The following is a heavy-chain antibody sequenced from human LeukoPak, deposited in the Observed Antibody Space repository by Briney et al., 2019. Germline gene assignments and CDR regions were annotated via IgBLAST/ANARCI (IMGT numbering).Heavy chain of an antibody. CDR3: ARDKNGDHYYFDY. V-gene: IGHV1-2*02. CDR2: INPDSGGT. Sequence: ASLKVSCKASGYTFTGYYIHWVRQAPGQGLEWMGWINPDSGGTNHAQKFQGRVTMTRDTSISTVYMELSRLRSDDTAVYYCARDKNGDHYYFDYWGQGSLVTVSS. CDR1: GYTFTGYY. D-gene: IGHD4-17*01. J-gene: IGHJ4*02.